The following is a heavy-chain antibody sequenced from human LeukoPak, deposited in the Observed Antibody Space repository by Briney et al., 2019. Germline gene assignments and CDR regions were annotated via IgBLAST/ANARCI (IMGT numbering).Heavy chain of an antibody. Sequence: GESLKISCRGSGYSFNTYWIGWVRQMPGKGLEWMGNIYPGDSDTRYSPSFQGQVTMSADKSINTAYLQWSSLKASDTAMYYCARRQGCSSTSCPPDYWGQGTLVTVSS. V-gene: IGHV5-51*01. J-gene: IGHJ4*02. D-gene: IGHD2-2*01. CDR1: GYSFNTYW. CDR2: IYPGDSDT. CDR3: ARRQGCSSTSCPPDY.